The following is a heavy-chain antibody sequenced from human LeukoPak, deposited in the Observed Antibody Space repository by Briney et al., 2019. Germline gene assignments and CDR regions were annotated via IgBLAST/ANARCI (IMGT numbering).Heavy chain of an antibody. D-gene: IGHD3-22*01. Sequence: PGGSLRLSCAASGFTFSSYSMNWVRQAPGKGLEWVSSISSSSSYIYYADSVKGRFTISRDNAKNSLYLQMNSLRAEDTAVYYCARDGWAYYDSSGYGAFDIWGQGTMVTVSS. J-gene: IGHJ3*02. CDR3: ARDGWAYYDSSGYGAFDI. CDR1: GFTFSSYS. V-gene: IGHV3-21*01. CDR2: ISSSSSYI.